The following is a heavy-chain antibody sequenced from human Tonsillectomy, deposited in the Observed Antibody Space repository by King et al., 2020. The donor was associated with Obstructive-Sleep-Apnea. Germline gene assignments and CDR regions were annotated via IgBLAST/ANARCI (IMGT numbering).Heavy chain of an antibody. Sequence: VQLVESGGGVVQPGRSLRLSCAAFGFTFSSYAMHWVRQAPGKGLEWVAVISYDGSNKYYADSVKGRFTISRDNSKNTLYLQMNSLRAEDTAVYYCARALDILTGYYVTLLPLDAFDIWGQGTMVTVSS. CDR2: ISYDGSNK. CDR3: ARALDILTGYYVTLLPLDAFDI. V-gene: IGHV3-30-3*01. J-gene: IGHJ3*02. CDR1: GFTFSSYA. D-gene: IGHD3-9*01.